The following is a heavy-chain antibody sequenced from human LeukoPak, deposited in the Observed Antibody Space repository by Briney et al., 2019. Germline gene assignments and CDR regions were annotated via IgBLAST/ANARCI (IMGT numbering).Heavy chain of an antibody. CDR3: ARGAITIFGVVSQYYYYGMDV. V-gene: IGHV1-69*13. Sequence: ASVKVSCKASGGTFSSYAISWVRQAPGQGLEWMGGIIPIFGTANYAQKFQGRVTITADESTSTAYVELSSLRSEDTAVYYCARGAITIFGVVSQYYYYGMDVWGQGTTVTVSS. D-gene: IGHD3-3*01. J-gene: IGHJ6*02. CDR1: GGTFSSYA. CDR2: IIPIFGTA.